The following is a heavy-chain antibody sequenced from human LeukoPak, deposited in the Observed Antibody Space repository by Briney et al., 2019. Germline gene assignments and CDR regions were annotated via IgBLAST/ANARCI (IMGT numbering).Heavy chain of an antibody. Sequence: GGSLRLSCAASGFTFDDYAMHWVRQAPGKGLEWVSGITWNSDSVDYADSVKGRFTISRDNAKNSLYLQMNSLRAEDTALYYCGRSPGSTYXXXLVDYWGQGTLVTVSS. CDR3: GRSPGSTYXXXLVDY. V-gene: IGHV3-9*01. J-gene: IGHJ4*02. CDR2: ITWNSDSV. CDR1: GFTFDDYA. D-gene: IGHD3-22*01.